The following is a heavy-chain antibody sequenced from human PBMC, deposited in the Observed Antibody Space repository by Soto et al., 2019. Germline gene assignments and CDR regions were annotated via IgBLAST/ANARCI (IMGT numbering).Heavy chain of an antibody. CDR1: GFTFGTYS. J-gene: IGHJ6*02. CDR3: ARLYYDYV. D-gene: IGHD3-3*01. V-gene: IGHV3-48*02. Sequence: GGSLRLSCAVSGFTFGTYSMNWVRQAAGKGPEWIAYISYDSDTIQYADSVKGRFTISRDNAKNSLYLQMNSLRDEDTAVYYCARLYYDYVWGQGTTVTVSS. CDR2: ISYDSDTI.